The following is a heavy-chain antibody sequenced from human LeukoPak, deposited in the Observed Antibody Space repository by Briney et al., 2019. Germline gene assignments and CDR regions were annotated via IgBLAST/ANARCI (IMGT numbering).Heavy chain of an antibody. CDR2: IYYSGST. V-gene: IGHV4-59*01. Sequence: PSETLSLTCTVSGGSISSYYWRWIRQPPGKGLEWIGYIYYSGSTNYNPSLKSRVTISVDTSKNQFSLKLSSVTAADTAVYYCARDERGDFDYWGQGTLVTVSS. J-gene: IGHJ4*02. CDR1: GGSISSYY. CDR3: ARDERGDFDY.